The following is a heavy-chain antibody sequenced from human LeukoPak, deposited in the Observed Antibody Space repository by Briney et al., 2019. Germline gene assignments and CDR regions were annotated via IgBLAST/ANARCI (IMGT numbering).Heavy chain of an antibody. V-gene: IGHV3-7*01. CDR2: IKQDGSEK. CDR3: ARETRITDY. CDR1: GFTFSSYW. J-gene: IGHJ4*02. D-gene: IGHD3-10*01. Sequence: GGSLRLSCAASGFTFSSYWMSWVRQAPGKGLEWVANIKQDGSEKYCVDSLKGRFTISRDNAKNSLYLQMNSLGADDTAVYYCARETRITDYWGQGSLVTVSS.